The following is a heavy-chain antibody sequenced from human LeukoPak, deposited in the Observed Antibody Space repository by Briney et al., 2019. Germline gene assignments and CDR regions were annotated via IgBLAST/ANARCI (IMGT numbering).Heavy chain of an antibody. Sequence: ASVKVSCKASGYTFTSYDINWVRQATGQGRKWMGWMNPNSGNTGYAQRFQGRVTMTRNTSISTAYMALNRLRSEDTAVYYCARGSSDYYDSSGYYYPYWGQGTLVTVSS. CDR2: MNPNSGNT. CDR3: ARGSSDYYDSSGYYYPY. J-gene: IGHJ4*02. D-gene: IGHD3-22*01. CDR1: GYTFTSYD. V-gene: IGHV1-8*01.